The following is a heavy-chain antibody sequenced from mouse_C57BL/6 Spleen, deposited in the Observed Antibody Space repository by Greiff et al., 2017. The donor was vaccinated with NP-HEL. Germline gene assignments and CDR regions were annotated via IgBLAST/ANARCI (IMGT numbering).Heavy chain of an antibody. V-gene: IGHV3-1*01. Sequence: EVQGVESGPGMVKPSQSLSLTCTVTGYSITSGYDWHWIRHFPGNKLEWMGYISYSGSTNYNPSLKSRISITHDTSKNHFFLTLNSVTTEDTATYYCARGDDFDYWGQGTTLTVSS. J-gene: IGHJ2*01. CDR2: ISYSGST. CDR3: ARGDDFDY. CDR1: GYSITSGYD. D-gene: IGHD3-3*01.